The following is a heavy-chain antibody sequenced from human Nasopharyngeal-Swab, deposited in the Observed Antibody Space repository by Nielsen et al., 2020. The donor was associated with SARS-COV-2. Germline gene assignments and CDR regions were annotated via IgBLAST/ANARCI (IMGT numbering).Heavy chain of an antibody. Sequence: RQAPGKGLEWVSYISSSGSTIYYADSVKGRFTISRDNAKNSLYLQMNGLRAEDTAVYYCARDGYSSSSSYYYYYGMDVWGQGTTVTVSS. CDR2: ISSSGSTI. CDR3: ARDGYSSSSSYYYYYGMDV. D-gene: IGHD6-6*01. J-gene: IGHJ6*02. V-gene: IGHV3-11*01.